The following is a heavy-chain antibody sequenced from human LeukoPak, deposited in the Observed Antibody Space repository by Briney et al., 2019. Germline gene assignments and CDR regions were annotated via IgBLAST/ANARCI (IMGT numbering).Heavy chain of an antibody. V-gene: IGHV3-23*01. CDR1: GFTFTSYA. J-gene: IGHJ4*02. Sequence: GESLRLSCAASGFTFTSYAMSWVRQAPGKGLEWVSVLTGDGNTYYADSVKGRFTNSRDDSKNTLFLQMNSLRAEDTAVYFCAKVKWKLIGYFDYWGQGTLVTVSS. CDR2: LTGDGNT. D-gene: IGHD1-20*01. CDR3: AKVKWKLIGYFDY.